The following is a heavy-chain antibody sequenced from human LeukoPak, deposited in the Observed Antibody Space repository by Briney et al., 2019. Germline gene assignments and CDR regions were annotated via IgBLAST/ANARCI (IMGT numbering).Heavy chain of an antibody. CDR1: GGSINSYY. D-gene: IGHD3-10*01. V-gene: IGHV4-4*07. J-gene: IGHJ4*02. Sequence: PSETLSLTCSVSGGSINSYYWGGVGEPAGKGLEWIGRIYTTGTTNYSPSLKSRLSMSLDTSKNQFSTTLTSVTPADTDVYYCGRQGYTASYYFVDYWSPGTLVTVSS. CDR2: IYTTGTT. CDR3: GRQGYTASYYFVDY.